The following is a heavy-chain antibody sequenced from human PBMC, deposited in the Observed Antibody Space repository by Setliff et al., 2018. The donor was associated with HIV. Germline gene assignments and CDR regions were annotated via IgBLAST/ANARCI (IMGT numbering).Heavy chain of an antibody. D-gene: IGHD6-13*01. Sequence: GASVKVSCKSSGGPYNKDSISWVRQAPGQGLEWMGGIIPIFGSTAYAQKFLGRVMITADESTHTAEMELSRLKSEDTAVYYCAASPAHQHSSGWFGSSNWLGPWGQGTLVTVSS. J-gene: IGHJ5*02. CDR2: IIPIFGST. CDR3: AASPAHQHSSGWFGSSNWLGP. CDR1: GGPYNKDS. V-gene: IGHV1-69*13.